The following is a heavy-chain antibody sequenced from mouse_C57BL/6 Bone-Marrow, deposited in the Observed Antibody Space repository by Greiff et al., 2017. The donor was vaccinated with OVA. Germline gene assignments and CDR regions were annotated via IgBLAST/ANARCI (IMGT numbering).Heavy chain of an antibody. J-gene: IGHJ3*01. CDR3: ARSAAQATTFAY. D-gene: IGHD3-2*02. CDR1: GYAFTNYL. Sequence: VQLQQSGAELVRPGTSVKVSCKASGYAFTNYLIEWVKQRPGQGLEWIGVINPGRGGTNYNEKFKGKATLTADKSSSTAYMQLSSLTSEDSAVYFCARSAAQATTFAYWGQGTLVTVSA. CDR2: INPGRGGT. V-gene: IGHV1-54*01.